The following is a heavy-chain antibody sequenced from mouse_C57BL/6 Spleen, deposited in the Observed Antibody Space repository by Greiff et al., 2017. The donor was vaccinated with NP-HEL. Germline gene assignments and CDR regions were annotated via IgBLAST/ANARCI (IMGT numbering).Heavy chain of an antibody. V-gene: IGHV1-55*01. J-gene: IGHJ1*03. D-gene: IGHD1-1*01. CDR2: IYPGSGST. CDR1: GYTFTSYW. Sequence: QVQLQQPGAELVKPGASVKMSCKASGYTFTSYWITWVKQRPGQGLEWIGDIYPGSGSTNYNEKFKSKATLTVDTSSSTAYMQLSSLTSEDSAVYDCARRYYGRWYFDVWGTGTTVTVSS. CDR3: ARRYYGRWYFDV.